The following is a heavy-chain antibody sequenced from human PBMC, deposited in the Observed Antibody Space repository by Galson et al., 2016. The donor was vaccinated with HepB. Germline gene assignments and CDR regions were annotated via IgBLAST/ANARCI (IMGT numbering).Heavy chain of an antibody. V-gene: IGHV1-3*01. D-gene: IGHD2-2*01. CDR2: MKAGNGDT. CDR1: GYTFISYV. CDR3: ARSRVVVPAAMFPYYYGLEV. J-gene: IGHJ6*02. Sequence: SVKVSCKASGYTFISYVIHWVRQAPGHRLEWMGWMKAGNGDTKSSQRFQGRVTMTRDTSASTAYMELSSLRSEDTAVYYCARSRVVVPAAMFPYYYGLEVWGQGTTVTVSS.